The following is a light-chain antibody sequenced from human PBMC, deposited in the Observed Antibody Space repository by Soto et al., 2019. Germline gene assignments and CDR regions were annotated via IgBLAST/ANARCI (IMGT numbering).Light chain of an antibody. CDR2: DVS. V-gene: IGLV2-18*02. J-gene: IGLJ1*01. CDR3: KSYTSSNTYV. Sequence: QSVLTQPPSVSGSPGQSVTISCTGTSSDVGSYNRVSCYQQPPAPAPKLLIYDVSNRPSGVPDRFSGSKSGNTASLTISGLQPEDEADYYCKSYTSSNTYVFGTGTKV. CDR1: SSDVGSYNR.